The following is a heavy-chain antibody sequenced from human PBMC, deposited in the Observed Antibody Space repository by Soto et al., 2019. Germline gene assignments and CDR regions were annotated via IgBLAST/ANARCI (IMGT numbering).Heavy chain of an antibody. CDR2: ISAYNGNT. CDR3: ASQSRGLCSLDY. Sequence: QVQLVQSGAEVKKPGASVKVSCKASGYTFTSYGISWVRQAPGQGLEWMGWISAYNGNTNYAQKLQGRVTMTTDTSTTTAYMERRSLESDAVAVCYCASQSRGLCSLDYWGQGTLVTVSS. CDR1: GYTFTSYG. J-gene: IGHJ4*02. D-gene: IGHD3-10*02. V-gene: IGHV1-18*03.